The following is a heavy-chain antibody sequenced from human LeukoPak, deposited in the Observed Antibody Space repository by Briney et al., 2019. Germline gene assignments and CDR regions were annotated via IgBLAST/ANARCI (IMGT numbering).Heavy chain of an antibody. V-gene: IGHV3-7*01. CDR3: ARGMNSGSYYGSFDY. Sequence: GGSLRLSCVGSGFSFSSYWMSWVRQAPGKGLEWVANIKQDGSDKYYVDSVKGRFTISRDNAKNSMYLQVNSLRAEDTAVYYCARGMNSGSYYGSFDYWGQGTLVTVSS. CDR1: GFSFSSYW. D-gene: IGHD1-26*01. CDR2: IKQDGSDK. J-gene: IGHJ4*02.